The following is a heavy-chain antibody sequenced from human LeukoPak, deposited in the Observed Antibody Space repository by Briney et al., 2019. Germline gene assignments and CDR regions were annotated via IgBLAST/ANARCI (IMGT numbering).Heavy chain of an antibody. CDR2: IYYSGST. J-gene: IGHJ4*02. Sequence: SETLSLTCTVSGGSISSYCWSWIRQPPGKGLEWIGYIYYSGSTNYNPSLKSRVTISVDTSNNQFSLKLSSVTAADTAVYYCAYGLNGFDYWGQGTLVTVSS. CDR3: AYGLNGFDY. V-gene: IGHV4-59*01. CDR1: GGSISSYC. D-gene: IGHD2-8*01.